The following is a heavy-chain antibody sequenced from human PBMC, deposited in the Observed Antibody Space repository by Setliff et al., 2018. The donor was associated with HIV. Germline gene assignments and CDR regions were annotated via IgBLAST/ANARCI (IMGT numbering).Heavy chain of an antibody. CDR1: GFTFSSYA. V-gene: IGHV3-30*04. CDR2: VSFDGSNK. Sequence: HPGGSLRLSCVASGFTFSSYAMHWVRQAPGKGLEWVAVVSFDGSNKYYANYVKGRFTISGDNSKNTLYLHMNSLREEDTAVYYCARVRSVGYSRAWYAPGAYWGRGTLVTVSS. D-gene: IGHD6-19*01. CDR3: ARVRSVGYSRAWYAPGAY. J-gene: IGHJ4*02.